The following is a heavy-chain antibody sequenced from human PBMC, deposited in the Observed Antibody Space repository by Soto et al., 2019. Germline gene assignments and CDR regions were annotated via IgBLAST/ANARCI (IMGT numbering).Heavy chain of an antibody. J-gene: IGHJ4*02. D-gene: IGHD5-12*01. CDR3: ARNAGGATILYYFDY. Sequence: QVQLVQSGAEVKKPGSSVKVSCKASGDTFSNHAINWVRQAPGQGLEWVGGIIPIFGTANYAQKFQGRVTITADESTSTAYMELSSLRSEDTAVYFCARNAGGATILYYFDYWGRRTLVTVSS. V-gene: IGHV1-69*01. CDR2: IIPIFGTA. CDR1: GDTFSNHA.